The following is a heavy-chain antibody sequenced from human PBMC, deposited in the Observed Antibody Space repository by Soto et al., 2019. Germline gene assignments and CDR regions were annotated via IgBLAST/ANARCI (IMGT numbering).Heavy chain of an antibody. CDR1: GGSISSAGYS. V-gene: IGHV4-30-2*01. J-gene: IGHJ4*02. Sequence: SETLSLTCEVSGGSISSAGYSWSWIRQPPGKGLEWIGYIDHSGSTHYTPSLKSRVTMSVDRSKNRFSLNLSSVTAADTAVYYCARVPSTGEFDYWGQGTLVTVS. D-gene: IGHD7-27*01. CDR3: ARVPSTGEFDY. CDR2: IDHSGST.